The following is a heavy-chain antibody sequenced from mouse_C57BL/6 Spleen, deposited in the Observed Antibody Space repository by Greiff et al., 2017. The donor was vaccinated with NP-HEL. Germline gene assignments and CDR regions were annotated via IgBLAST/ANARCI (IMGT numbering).Heavy chain of an antibody. CDR2: ISDGGSYT. V-gene: IGHV5-4*01. D-gene: IGHD2-5*01. J-gene: IGHJ3*01. CDR1: GFTFSSYA. Sequence: EVMLVESGGGLVKPGGSLKLSCAASGFTFSSYAMSWVRQTPEKRLEWVATISDGGSYTYYPDNVKGRFTISRDNAKNNLYLQMSHLKSEDTAMYYCARDHGAYYSNLAWFAYWGQGTLVTVSA. CDR3: ARDHGAYYSNLAWFAY.